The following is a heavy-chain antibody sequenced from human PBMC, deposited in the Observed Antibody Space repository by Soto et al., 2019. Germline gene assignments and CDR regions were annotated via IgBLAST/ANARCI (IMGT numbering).Heavy chain of an antibody. J-gene: IGHJ6*01. V-gene: IGHV3-30-3*01. D-gene: IGHD6-13*01. CDR1: GFTFSSYA. CDR3: ARGRGYSSNLKSYYDYYGMDV. CDR2: ISYDGSNK. Sequence: QVQLVESGGGVVQPGRSLRLSCAASGFTFSSYAMHWVRQAPGKGLEWVAVISYDGSNKYYADSVKGRFTISRDNSKNTLYLQMNSLRAEDTAVYYCARGRGYSSNLKSYYDYYGMDVW.